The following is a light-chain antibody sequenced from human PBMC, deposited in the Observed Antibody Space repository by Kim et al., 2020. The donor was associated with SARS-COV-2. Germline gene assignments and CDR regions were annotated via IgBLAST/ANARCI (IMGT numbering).Light chain of an antibody. CDR2: EDN. Sequence: KTVTMSCPRSSGSIASYYVQWYQQRPSSSPTTIIYEDNQRPSGVPHRFSGSIDSSSNSATLTISGLETEDEADYYCQTYDSSNQGVFGGGTKLTVL. V-gene: IGLV6-57*01. J-gene: IGLJ3*02. CDR3: QTYDSSNQGV. CDR1: SGSIASYY.